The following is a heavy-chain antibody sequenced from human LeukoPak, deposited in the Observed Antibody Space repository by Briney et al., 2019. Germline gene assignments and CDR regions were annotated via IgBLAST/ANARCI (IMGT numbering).Heavy chain of an antibody. CDR3: AKPLSSGWLYYFDY. V-gene: IGHV3-23*01. Sequence: PGGSLRLSCAASGLTFSSHWMHWVRQAPGKGLEWVSAISGSGGSTYYADSVKGRFTISRDNSKNTLYLQMNSLRAEDTAVYYCAKPLSSGWLYYFDYWGQGTLVTVSS. CDR2: ISGSGGST. CDR1: GLTFSSHW. D-gene: IGHD6-19*01. J-gene: IGHJ4*02.